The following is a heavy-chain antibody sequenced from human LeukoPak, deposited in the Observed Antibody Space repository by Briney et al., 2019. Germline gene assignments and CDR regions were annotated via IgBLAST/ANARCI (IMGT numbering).Heavy chain of an antibody. CDR1: GFTFSSYS. Sequence: GGSLRLSCAASGFTFSSYSMNWVRQAPGKRLEWVSTIGGGVDIFYADFVKGRFTISRDDSKNTLYLQMNSLRAEDTAVYYCARGRVLWSVAAEAFDYWGQGTLVTVSS. D-gene: IGHD6-19*01. V-gene: IGHV3-21*01. CDR2: TIGGGVDI. CDR3: ARGRVLWSVAAEAFDY. J-gene: IGHJ4*02.